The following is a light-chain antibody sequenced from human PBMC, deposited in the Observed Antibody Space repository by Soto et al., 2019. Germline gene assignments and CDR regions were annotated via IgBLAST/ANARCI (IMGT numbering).Light chain of an antibody. CDR2: EVT. V-gene: IGLV2-14*01. Sequence: QSVLTQPASVSGSPGQSIAISCTGTRSDVGAYNYVSWYQQQPGKAPKLMISEVTNRPSGVSDRFSGSKSGYTASLTISGLQAEDEADYYCSSFTSRFTSVFGTGTKLTVL. J-gene: IGLJ1*01. CDR1: RSDVGAYNY. CDR3: SSFTSRFTSV.